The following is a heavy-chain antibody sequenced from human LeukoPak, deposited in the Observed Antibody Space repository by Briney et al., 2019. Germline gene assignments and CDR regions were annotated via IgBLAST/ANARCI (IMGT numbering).Heavy chain of an antibody. V-gene: IGHV4-4*07. CDR2: IYTSGGT. D-gene: IGHD6-19*01. CDR1: GGSISNYY. J-gene: IGHJ4*02. CDR3: ARAAEYSSGWYLFDF. Sequence: SETLSLTCTVAGGSISNYYWTWIRQPAGKGLEWIGRIYTSGGTNYDPSLKSRVTMSVDTSTNQFSLKLSSVTAADTAMYYCARAAEYSSGWYLFDFWGQGILVTVSA.